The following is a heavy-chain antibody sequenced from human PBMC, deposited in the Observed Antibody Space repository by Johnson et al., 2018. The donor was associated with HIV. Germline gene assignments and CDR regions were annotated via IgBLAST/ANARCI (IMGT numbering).Heavy chain of an antibody. CDR2: IGTAGDT. Sequence: EVQVVESGGGLVQPGGSLRLSCVASGFTFSSYDMHWVRQATGKGLEWVSGIGTAGDTYYPGSVKGRFTISRDNAKNSLYLQMNSLRAEDTAVYYCARRSIRSDGFDIWGQGTMVTVSS. D-gene: IGHD4-11*01. CDR3: ARRSIRSDGFDI. J-gene: IGHJ3*02. V-gene: IGHV3-13*01. CDR1: GFTFSSYD.